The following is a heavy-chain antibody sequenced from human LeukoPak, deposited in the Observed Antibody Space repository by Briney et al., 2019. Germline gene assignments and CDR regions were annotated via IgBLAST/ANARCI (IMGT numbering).Heavy chain of an antibody. CDR3: ARGDILTGYCPDY. CDR1: GGSISSGGYS. J-gene: IGHJ4*02. D-gene: IGHD3-9*01. CDR2: IYYSGST. V-gene: IGHV4-31*11. Sequence: SETLSLTCAVSGGSISSGGYSWSWIRQPPGKGLEWIGYIYYSGSTYYNPSLKSRVTISVDTSKNQFSLKLSSVTAADTAVYYCARGDILTGYCPDYWGQGTLVTVSS.